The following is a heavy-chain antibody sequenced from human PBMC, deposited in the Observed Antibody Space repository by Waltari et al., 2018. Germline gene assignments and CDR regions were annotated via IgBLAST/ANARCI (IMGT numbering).Heavy chain of an antibody. V-gene: IGHV3-23*01. CDR3: AKDAPDYYDSSGYYLYGMDV. Sequence: EVQLLEYGGGLVQPGGSLRLSCADSGFTFSSYAMSWVRQAPGKGLEWVSAISGSGDSTYYADSVKGRFTISRDNSKKTLYLQMNSLRAEDTAVYYCAKDAPDYYDSSGYYLYGMDVWGQGTTVTVSS. CDR2: ISGSGDST. D-gene: IGHD3-22*01. CDR1: GFTFSSYA. J-gene: IGHJ6*02.